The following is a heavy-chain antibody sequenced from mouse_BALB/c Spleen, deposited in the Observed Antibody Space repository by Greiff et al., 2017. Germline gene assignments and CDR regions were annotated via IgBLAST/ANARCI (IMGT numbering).Heavy chain of an antibody. CDR2: ISSGSSTI. Sequence: EVQGVASGGGLVQPGGSRKLSCAASGFTFSSFGMHWVRQAPEKGLEWVAYISSGSSTIYYADTVKGRFTISRDNPKNTLFLQMTSLRSEDTAMYYCARSGLRRDYYAMDYWGQGTSVTVSS. J-gene: IGHJ4*01. CDR3: ARSGLRRDYYAMDY. V-gene: IGHV5-17*02. CDR1: GFTFSSFG. D-gene: IGHD2-4*01.